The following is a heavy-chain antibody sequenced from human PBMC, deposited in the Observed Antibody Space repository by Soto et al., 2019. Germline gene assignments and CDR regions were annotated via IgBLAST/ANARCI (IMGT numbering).Heavy chain of an antibody. CDR1: GYTFTSYG. CDR2: ISAYNGNT. D-gene: IGHD5-12*01. V-gene: IGHV1-18*01. Sequence: ASVKVSCKASGYTFTSYGISWVRQAPGQGLEWMGWISAYNGNTNYAQKLQGRVTMTTDTSASTAYMGLRSLRSDDTAVYYCARDGVVQWLRNWFDPWGQGTLVTVSS. CDR3: ARDGVVQWLRNWFDP. J-gene: IGHJ5*02.